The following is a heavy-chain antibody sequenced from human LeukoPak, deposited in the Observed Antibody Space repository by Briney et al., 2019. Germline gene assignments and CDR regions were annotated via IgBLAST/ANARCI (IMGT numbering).Heavy chain of an antibody. V-gene: IGHV1-2*02. CDR3: AREVGIAVAGTIYFDY. CDR1: GYTFTGYY. CDR2: INPNSGGT. Sequence: GASVKVSCKASGYTFTGYYMHWVRQAPGQGLEWMGWINPNSGGTNYAQKFQGRVTMTRDTSISTAYTELSRLRSDDTAVYYCAREVGIAVAGTIYFDYWGQGTLVTVSS. D-gene: IGHD6-19*01. J-gene: IGHJ4*02.